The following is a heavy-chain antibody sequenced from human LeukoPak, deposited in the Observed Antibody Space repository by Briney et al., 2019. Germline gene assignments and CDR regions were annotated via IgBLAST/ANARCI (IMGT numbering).Heavy chain of an antibody. CDR3: VRDRWPGLGDF. CDR1: GFTVSDNY. Sequence: GGSLRLSCAASGFTVSDNYMSWVRQAPGKGLEWVSTVYSGGLTYYADPVKGRFTISRDNSKNTLYLQMSSLRAKDTAVYYCVRDRWPGLGDFWGQGTTVTVSS. J-gene: IGHJ6*02. V-gene: IGHV3-66*01. CDR2: VYSGGLT. D-gene: IGHD6-19*01.